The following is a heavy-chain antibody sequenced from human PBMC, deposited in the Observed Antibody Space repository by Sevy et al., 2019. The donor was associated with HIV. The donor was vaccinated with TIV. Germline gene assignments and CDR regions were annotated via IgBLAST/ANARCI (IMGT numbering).Heavy chain of an antibody. J-gene: IGHJ4*02. D-gene: IGHD1-26*01. CDR3: AGENAWGRGYS. CDR2: IYYNGHI. V-gene: IGHV4-59*08. CDR1: GGSITSLY. Sequence: SETLSRTCTVSGGSITSLYWNWIRQPPGKGLEWIANIYYNGHINYNPSLKSRVTLLLDTSKNQFSLRLSSVTAADTAMYYCAGENAWGRGYSWGQGTLVTVSS.